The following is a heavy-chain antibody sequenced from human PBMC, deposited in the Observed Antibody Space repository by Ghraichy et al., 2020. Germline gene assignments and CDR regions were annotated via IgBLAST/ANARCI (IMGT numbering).Heavy chain of an antibody. CDR3: TKVHSSGWYQLKSGPFDY. D-gene: IGHD6-19*01. V-gene: IGHV3-23*01. Sequence: GGSLRLSCAASGFSFSSYAMSWVRQAPGKGLEWVSGISGSGISTYYADSVKGRFTISRDNSKNTLYLQMNSLRAEDTAVYYCTKVHSSGWYQLKSGPFDYWGQGTLVTVSS. CDR1: GFSFSSYA. J-gene: IGHJ4*02. CDR2: ISGSGIST.